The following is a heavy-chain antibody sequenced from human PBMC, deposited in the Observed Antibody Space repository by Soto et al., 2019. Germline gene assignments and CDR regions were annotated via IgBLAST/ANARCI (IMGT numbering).Heavy chain of an antibody. CDR2: VSPDGNGK. J-gene: IGHJ5*02. CDR1: GFTFSSSP. D-gene: IGHD6-19*01. CDR3: AREGGSSGRAGFFDP. Sequence: GGSLRLSCAASGFTFSSSPMHWVRQFPGRGLQWLAVVSPDGNGKTYADSVKGRFTISRDNSRNTLDLQVNNLTPEDTSVYYCAREGGSSGRAGFFDPWGQGTLVTVSS. V-gene: IGHV3-30*04.